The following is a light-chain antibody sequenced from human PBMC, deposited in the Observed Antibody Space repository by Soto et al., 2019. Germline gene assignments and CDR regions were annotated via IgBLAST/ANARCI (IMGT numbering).Light chain of an antibody. CDR1: SSDVGGYNF. V-gene: IGLV2-14*03. CDR2: DVR. CDR3: SSYTSTNTVI. J-gene: IGLJ2*01. Sequence: QSALTQPASVSGSPGQSITISCTGTSSDVGGYNFVSWYQQHPGKAPKFIIYDVRNRPSGVSTRFSGSRSGNTASLTISGLQAEDEADYYCSSYTSTNTVIFGGGTKLTVL.